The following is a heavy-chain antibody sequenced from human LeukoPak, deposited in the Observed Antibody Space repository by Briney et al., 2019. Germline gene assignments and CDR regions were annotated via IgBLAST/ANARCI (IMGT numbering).Heavy chain of an antibody. Sequence: PGGSLRLSRVASGFTFSNYWMSWVRQAPGKGLEWVANIKPDGSEKYYVDSVKGRFTVSRDNAKNSQYLQMNTLRAGDTAVYSCAKNGRGYSSDYFDYWGQGTLVTVSS. D-gene: IGHD5-18*01. V-gene: IGHV3-7*05. CDR1: GFTFSNYW. CDR2: IKPDGSEK. J-gene: IGHJ4*02. CDR3: AKNGRGYSSDYFDY.